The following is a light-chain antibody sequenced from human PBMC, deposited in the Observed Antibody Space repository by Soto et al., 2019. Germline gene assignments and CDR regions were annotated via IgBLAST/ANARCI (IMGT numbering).Light chain of an antibody. Sequence: EIVLTQSPGTLSLSPGERATLSCRASQSVSSSYLAWYQQKPGQTPRLLFYGASSRATGIPDRFSGSGSGTDFTLIISRLEPEDFAVYYCQQHGSSPFTFGPGTKVDIK. V-gene: IGKV3-20*01. CDR1: QSVSSSY. CDR2: GAS. CDR3: QQHGSSPFT. J-gene: IGKJ3*01.